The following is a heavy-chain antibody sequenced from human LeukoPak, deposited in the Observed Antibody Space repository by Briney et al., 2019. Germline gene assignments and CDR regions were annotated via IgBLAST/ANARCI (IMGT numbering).Heavy chain of an antibody. J-gene: IGHJ4*02. CDR2: ISGNDAGT. Sequence: GGSLRLSCVASGFTFNNYAMSWVRQAPGKGLEWVSAISGNDAGTFYADSVKGRFTISRDNAKNSLYLQMTSLRAEDTALYYCARATWDSSGYYYAYWGQGTLVTVSS. CDR3: ARATWDSSGYYYAY. V-gene: IGHV3-23*01. D-gene: IGHD3-22*01. CDR1: GFTFNNYA.